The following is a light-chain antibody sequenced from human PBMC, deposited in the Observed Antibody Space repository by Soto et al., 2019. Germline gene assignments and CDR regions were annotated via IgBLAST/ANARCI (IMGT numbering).Light chain of an antibody. V-gene: IGLV1-40*01. Sequence: QAVVTQPPSVSGAPGQRVTISCTGSSSNIGAGYDVHWYQQLPGTAPKLLIYGNSNRPSGVPDRFSGSKSGTSASLAITGLQAEDEADYYCQSYDSSLSASEVVFGGGTKLTVL. CDR3: QSYDSSLSASEVV. CDR2: GNS. CDR1: SSNIGAGYD. J-gene: IGLJ2*01.